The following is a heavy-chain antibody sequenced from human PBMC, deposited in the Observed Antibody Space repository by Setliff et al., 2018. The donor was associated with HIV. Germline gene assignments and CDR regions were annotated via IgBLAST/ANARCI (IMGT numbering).Heavy chain of an antibody. CDR3: ASRIYYYDSNNFLREEGFDP. CDR2: IHYDERT. V-gene: IGHV4-39*01. Sequence: SETLSLTCTVSGDSATNSRYYWAWIRQPPGKGLEYIGSIHYDERTYYNPSLKSRVTISLDTSKNQFSLNLTSVTAADTAVYYCASRIYYYDSNNFLREEGFDPWGQGTLVTVTS. CDR1: GDSATNSRYY. J-gene: IGHJ5*02. D-gene: IGHD3-22*01.